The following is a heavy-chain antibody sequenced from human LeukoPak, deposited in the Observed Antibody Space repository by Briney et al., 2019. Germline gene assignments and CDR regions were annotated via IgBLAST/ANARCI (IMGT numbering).Heavy chain of an antibody. CDR3: ARGYGDYGKYYFDS. CDR1: GFTFSNYY. D-gene: IGHD4-17*01. V-gene: IGHV3-48*04. J-gene: IGHJ4*02. Sequence: GGSLRLSCAASGFTFSNYYMNWVRQAPGKGLEWVSSISTSSTTIYYADSVKGRFTISRDNAKNSLYLQMNSLRAEDTAVYYCARGYGDYGKYYFDSWGQGTLVTVSS. CDR2: ISTSSTTI.